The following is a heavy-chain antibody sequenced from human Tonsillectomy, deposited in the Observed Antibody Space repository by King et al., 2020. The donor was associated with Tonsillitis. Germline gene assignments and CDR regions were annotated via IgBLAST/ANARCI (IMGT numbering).Heavy chain of an antibody. J-gene: IGHJ6*02. V-gene: IGHV4-38-2*02. CDR3: ARGCTHAPCPYAVDV. CDR1: GYSISSGYY. CDR2: IYRSGST. D-gene: IGHD4/OR15-4a*01. Sequence: VQLQESGPGLVKPSETLSLTCTVSGYSISSGYYWGWVRQPPGRGLEWIGSIYRSGSTYYNPSLKSRVTISVDTSKNQFSLKLRSVTAADTAFYYCARGCTHAPCPYAVDVWGQGTTVTVSS.